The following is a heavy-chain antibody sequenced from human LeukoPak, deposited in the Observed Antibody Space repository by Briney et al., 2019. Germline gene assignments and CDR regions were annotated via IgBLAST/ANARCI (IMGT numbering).Heavy chain of an antibody. CDR1: GFSLSRYW. Sequence: GGSLRLSCAASGFSLSRYWMSWVRQAPGKGLEWVANMKQDGSEKKYVDSVKGRFTISRDNTKNSLYLQMNSLRAEDTAVYYCARDGRFGSSGWYAPATPFDYWGQGTLVTVSS. V-gene: IGHV3-7*01. J-gene: IGHJ4*02. D-gene: IGHD6-19*01. CDR2: MKQDGSEK. CDR3: ARDGRFGSSGWYAPATPFDY.